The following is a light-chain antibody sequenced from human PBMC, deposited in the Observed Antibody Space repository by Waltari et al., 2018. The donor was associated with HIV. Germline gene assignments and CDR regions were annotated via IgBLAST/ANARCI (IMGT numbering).Light chain of an antibody. CDR2: DAS. J-gene: IGKJ4*01. CDR1: QDISSA. V-gene: IGKV1-13*02. Sequence: AIQLTQSPSSLSASFGARVTITSRASQDISSALALYRQKPGQPPKLLIHDASILETGVPSKFSGSGAGADFNLTISSLQPEDFATYYCQQCNSYPLTFGAGTKVEIK. CDR3: QQCNSYPLT.